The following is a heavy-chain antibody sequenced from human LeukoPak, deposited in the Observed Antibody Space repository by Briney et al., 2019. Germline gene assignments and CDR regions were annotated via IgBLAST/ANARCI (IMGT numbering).Heavy chain of an antibody. CDR2: IYWDDDK. J-gene: IGHJ5*02. CDR3: AHKYDQSWLDA. D-gene: IGHD2-2*01. V-gene: IGHV2-5*02. CDR1: GFSLRTSGVG. Sequence: GSGLTLVNPTQTLTLTCTFSGFSLRTSGVGVGWIRQPPGKALEWLALIYWDDDKRYKSSLKSRLTITEDTSKNQVVLTMTNMDPVDTATYYCAHKYDQSWLDAWGQGTLVTVSS.